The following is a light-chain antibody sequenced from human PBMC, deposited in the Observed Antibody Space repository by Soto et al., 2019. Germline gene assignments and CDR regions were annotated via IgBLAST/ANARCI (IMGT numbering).Light chain of an antibody. Sequence: DIRMTQSPSSLSAFVGDSVTITCRASQSISKYLNWYQQKPGKAPKLLIYAASRLQSGVPLRFSGSGSGTDFTLAISSLQPEDFATYFCQQSSTTPLTFGGGTKVEI. J-gene: IGKJ4*01. CDR1: QSISKY. CDR2: AAS. CDR3: QQSSTTPLT. V-gene: IGKV1-39*01.